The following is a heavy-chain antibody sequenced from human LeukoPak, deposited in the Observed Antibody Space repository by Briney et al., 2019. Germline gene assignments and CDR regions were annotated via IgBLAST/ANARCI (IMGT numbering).Heavy chain of an antibody. V-gene: IGHV5-51*01. CDR3: VRREVATSPFDY. J-gene: IGHJ4*02. D-gene: IGHD5-12*01. CDR2: IYPGDSDT. CDR1: RHSFHSQW. Sequence: GESLKISCKGPRHSFHSQWTGWVRQMPGKGLEWMGIIYPGDSDTRYSPSFQGQVTISADKSISTACLQWSSLKASDTATYYCVRREVATSPFDYWGQGTLVTVSS.